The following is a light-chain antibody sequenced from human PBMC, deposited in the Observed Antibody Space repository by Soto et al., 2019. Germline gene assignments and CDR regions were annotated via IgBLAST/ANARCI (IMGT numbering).Light chain of an antibody. CDR2: DAS. Sequence: EIVMTQSPATLSVSLGERATLSCRASQSVRSNLAWYQQEPGQAPRLLIYDASTRAPGIPARFSGSGSGTELTLTISSLQSDDFAVYHFQQYNNWPATFGDGTRLEIK. CDR1: QSVRSN. CDR3: QQYNNWPAT. V-gene: IGKV3-15*01. J-gene: IGKJ5*01.